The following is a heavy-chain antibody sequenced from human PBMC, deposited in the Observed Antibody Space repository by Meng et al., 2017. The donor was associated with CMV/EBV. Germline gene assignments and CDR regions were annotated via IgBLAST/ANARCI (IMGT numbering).Heavy chain of an antibody. J-gene: IGHJ4*02. CDR2: ISSSGSTI. D-gene: IGHD1-26*01. V-gene: IGHV3-11*01. Sequence: GESLKISCAASGFTFSDYYMSWIRQAPGKGLEWVSYISSSGSTIYYADSVKGRFTISRDNAKNSLYLQKNSLRAEDAAVYYCARDLTGSNSAWGQGTLVTVSS. CDR1: GFTFSDYY. CDR3: ARDLTGSNSA.